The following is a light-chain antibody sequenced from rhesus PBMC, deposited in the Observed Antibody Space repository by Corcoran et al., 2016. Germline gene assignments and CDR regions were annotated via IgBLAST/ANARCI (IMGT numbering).Light chain of an antibody. J-gene: IGKJ3*01. V-gene: IGKV1-32*01. CDR3: QQYNSFLFT. CDR2: YAN. Sequence: DIQMTQSPSSLSASVGDRVTITCRASQGISSHLNWYQQKPGKAPKLLINYANRLESGVPSRLSGNGSGTDFTLTISSLQPKDFATYYCQQYNSFLFTFGPGTKLDIK. CDR1: QGISSH.